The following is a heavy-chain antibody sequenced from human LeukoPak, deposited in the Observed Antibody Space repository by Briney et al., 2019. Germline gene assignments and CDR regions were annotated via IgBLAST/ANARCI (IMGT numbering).Heavy chain of an antibody. CDR2: IYYSGST. J-gene: IGHJ4*02. D-gene: IGHD4-17*01. CDR1: GGSISSSSYY. V-gene: IGHV4-39*07. CDR3: ARGVTTVTNFDY. Sequence: SETLSLTCTVSGGSISSSSYYWGWIRQPPGKGLEWIGSIYYSGSTYYNPSLKSRVTISVDTSKNQFSLKLSSVTAADTAVYYCARGVTTVTNFDYWGQGTLVTVSS.